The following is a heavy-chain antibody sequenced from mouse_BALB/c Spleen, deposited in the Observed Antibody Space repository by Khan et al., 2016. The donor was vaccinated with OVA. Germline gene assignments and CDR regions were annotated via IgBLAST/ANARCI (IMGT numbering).Heavy chain of an antibody. CDR3: VRDGAYYSNYGCFAY. D-gene: IGHD2-5*01. V-gene: IGHV1-4*01. Sequence: VELVESGAELARPGASVKMSCKTSGYTFSSYTIHWIKLRPGQGLEWIGYINPNNGYTNYNQKFKDKATLTADKSSTTVYMQLSSLTTDDSAMYNCVRDGAYYSNYGCFAYWGQGTLVTVSA. CDR1: GYTFSSYT. CDR2: INPNNGYT. J-gene: IGHJ3*01.